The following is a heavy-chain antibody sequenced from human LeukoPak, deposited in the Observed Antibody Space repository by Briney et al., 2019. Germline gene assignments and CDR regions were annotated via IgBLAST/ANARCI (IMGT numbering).Heavy chain of an antibody. CDR1: GCLLSTSGMC. V-gene: IGHV2-70*11. J-gene: IGHJ4*02. Sequence: SGPSLVKPIHTLTLTCTFSGCLLSTSGMCVSWIRQPPGKALEWLARIDWDDGKYYSTSLKTRLTTSKNTSKNQVILTMTNMDPVDTATYYCARIISYGLLFDYWGQGTLVTVSS. D-gene: IGHD5-18*01. CDR2: IDWDDGK. CDR3: ARIISYGLLFDY.